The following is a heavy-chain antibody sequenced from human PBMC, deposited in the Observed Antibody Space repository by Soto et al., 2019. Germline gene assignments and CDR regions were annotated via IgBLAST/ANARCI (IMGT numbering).Heavy chain of an antibody. D-gene: IGHD3-16*01. J-gene: IGHJ1*01. CDR3: ARGGPPLRAQNPPKYFQH. V-gene: IGHV4-39*01. Sequence: SETLSLTCTVSGDSISTRSNYWAWIRQPPGKGLEWIGSIYYTGGTYYNPSLKSRVTLFLDTSKNQFSLNLNSVTAADTAVYYCARGGPPLRAQNPPKYFQHWGQATQVTVS. CDR2: IYYTGGT. CDR1: GDSISTRSNY.